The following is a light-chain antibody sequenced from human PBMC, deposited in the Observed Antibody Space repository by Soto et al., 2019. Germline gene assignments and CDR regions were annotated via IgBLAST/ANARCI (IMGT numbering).Light chain of an antibody. CDR2: GAS. J-gene: IGKJ1*01. CDR3: QQYGSSPRT. CDR1: QSVSSSY. V-gene: IGKV3-20*01. Sequence: EIVLTQSPGTLSLSPGERATLSFRASQSVSSSYLAWYLQKPGQAPRLLIYGASSRATGIPDRFSGSGSGTDFTLTISRLEPEDFAVYYCQQYGSSPRTFGQGTKVEIK.